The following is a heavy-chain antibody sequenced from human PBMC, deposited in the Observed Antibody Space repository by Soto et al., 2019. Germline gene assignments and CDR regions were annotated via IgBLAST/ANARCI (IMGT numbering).Heavy chain of an antibody. Sequence: QVQLVESGGGVVQPGRSLRLSCAASGFTFSSYAMHWVRQAPGKGLEWVAVISYDGSNKYYADSVKGRFTISRDNSKNTLYLQMNSLRADDTAVYYCARDFVPSSPRLYYYYGMDVWGQGTTVTVSS. CDR3: ARDFVPSSPRLYYYYGMDV. D-gene: IGHD6-6*01. V-gene: IGHV3-30-3*01. CDR2: ISYDGSNK. J-gene: IGHJ6*02. CDR1: GFTFSSYA.